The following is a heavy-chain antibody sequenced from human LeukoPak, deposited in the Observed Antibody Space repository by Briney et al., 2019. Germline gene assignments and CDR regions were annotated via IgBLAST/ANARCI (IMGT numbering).Heavy chain of an antibody. J-gene: IGHJ4*02. CDR2: INPNSGDT. Sequence: ASVKVSYKASGYTFTDYYLHWVRQAPGQGLEWMGWINPNSGDTNYAQKFQGRVTMTGDSSISTAYMDLSGLRFDDTAVYYCARDQGVIPYYFDYWGQGALVTVSS. CDR1: GYTFTDYY. V-gene: IGHV1-2*02. D-gene: IGHD3-16*02. CDR3: ARDQGVIPYYFDY.